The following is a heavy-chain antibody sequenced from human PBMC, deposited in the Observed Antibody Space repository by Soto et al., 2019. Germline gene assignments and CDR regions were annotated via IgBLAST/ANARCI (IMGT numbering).Heavy chain of an antibody. D-gene: IGHD2-2*01. J-gene: IGHJ6*02. Sequence: AGGSLRLSCAASGFTFSSYEMNWVRQAPGKGLEWVSYISSSGSTIYYADSVKGRFTISRDNAKNSLYLQMNSLRAEDTAVYYCARDTLVVPAAIVYYGMDVWGQGTTVTVSS. CDR3: ARDTLVVPAAIVYYGMDV. CDR2: ISSSGSTI. V-gene: IGHV3-48*03. CDR1: GFTFSSYE.